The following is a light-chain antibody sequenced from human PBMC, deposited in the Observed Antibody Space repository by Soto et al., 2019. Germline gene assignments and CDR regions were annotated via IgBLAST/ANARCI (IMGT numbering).Light chain of an antibody. CDR1: QSVSSSY. CDR3: QQYGSSPRT. Sequence: EIVLTQSPGTLSLSPGERATLSCRASQSVSSSYLAWYQQRPGQAPRFLIYDASSRATGIPDRFSGSGSGTDFTLTISRLEPEDFGVYYCQQYGSSPRTFGQGTKVDIK. J-gene: IGKJ1*01. V-gene: IGKV3-20*01. CDR2: DAS.